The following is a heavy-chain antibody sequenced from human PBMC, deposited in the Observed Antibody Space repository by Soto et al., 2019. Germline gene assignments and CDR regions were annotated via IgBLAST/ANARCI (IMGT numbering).Heavy chain of an antibody. CDR3: AAAECSSTSCYDFDY. D-gene: IGHD2-2*01. CDR1: GYTFTRYD. Sequence: ASVKVSCKASGYTFTRYDINWVRQATGQGLEWMGWMNPNSGNTGYAQKFQGRVTMTRNTSISTAYMELSSLRSEDTAVYYCAAAECSSTSCYDFDYWGQGTLVTVSS. J-gene: IGHJ4*02. V-gene: IGHV1-8*01. CDR2: MNPNSGNT.